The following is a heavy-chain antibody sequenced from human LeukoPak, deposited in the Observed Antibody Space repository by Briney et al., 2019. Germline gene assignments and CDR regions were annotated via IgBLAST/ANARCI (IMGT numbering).Heavy chain of an antibody. CDR2: IEQDGSEK. V-gene: IGHV3-7*01. Sequence: GGSLRLSCAASGFTFSRDWMSWVRQAPGKGLEWVANIEQDGSEKNYVDSVKGRFTISRDNAENALYLQMNTLRPEVTAVYYCAGGSGWLIDEWGGGTLVTVSS. J-gene: IGHJ4*02. CDR1: GFTFSRDW. D-gene: IGHD6-19*01. CDR3: AGGSGWLIDE.